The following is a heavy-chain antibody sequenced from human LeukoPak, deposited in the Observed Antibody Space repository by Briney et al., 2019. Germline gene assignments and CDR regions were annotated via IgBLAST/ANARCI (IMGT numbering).Heavy chain of an antibody. D-gene: IGHD3-22*01. CDR1: GFTFRDYG. V-gene: IGHV3-23*01. CDR3: AKDAPPHSSGYELDY. J-gene: IGHJ4*02. Sequence: GGSLRLSCAASGFTFRDYGMSWVRQAPGKGLEWVSSINNAGVNTHYADSVKGRFTISRDNSKNTLYLQMNSLRAEDTAVYYCAKDAPPHSSGYELDYWGQGTLVTVSS. CDR2: INNAGVNT.